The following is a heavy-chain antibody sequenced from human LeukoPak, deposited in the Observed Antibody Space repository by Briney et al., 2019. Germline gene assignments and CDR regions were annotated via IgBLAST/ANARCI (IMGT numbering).Heavy chain of an antibody. Sequence: SETLSLTCTVSGGSISSYYWSWIRQPPGKGLEWIGYIYYSGSTNYNPSLKSRVTISVDTSKNQFSLKLSSVTAADTAVYYCARRMITQTDAFDIWGQGTMVTVSS. V-gene: IGHV4-59*12. CDR1: GGSISSYY. CDR2: IYYSGST. J-gene: IGHJ3*02. CDR3: ARRMITQTDAFDI. D-gene: IGHD3-16*01.